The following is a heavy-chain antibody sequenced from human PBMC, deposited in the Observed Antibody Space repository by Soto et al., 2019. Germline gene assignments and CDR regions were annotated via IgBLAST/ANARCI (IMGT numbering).Heavy chain of an antibody. Sequence: SETLSLTCAVSGGSISSSNWWSWVRQPPGKGLEWIGEIYHSGSTNYNPSLKSRVTISVDKSKNQFSLKLSSVTAADTAVYYCARDFGAAAERTRYYYYGMDVWGQGTTVTVSS. CDR1: GGSISSSNW. D-gene: IGHD6-13*01. V-gene: IGHV4-4*02. CDR2: IYHSGST. CDR3: ARDFGAAAERTRYYYYGMDV. J-gene: IGHJ6*02.